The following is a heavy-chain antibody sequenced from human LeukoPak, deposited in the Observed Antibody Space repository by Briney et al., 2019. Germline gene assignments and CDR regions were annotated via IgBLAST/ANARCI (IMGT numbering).Heavy chain of an antibody. D-gene: IGHD3-3*01. CDR2: IYYSGST. Sequence: SETLSLTCTVSGGSISSYYWSWIRQPPGKGLEWIGYIYYSGSTNYNPSLKSRVTISVDTSKNQFSLKLSFVTAADTAVYYCARARSGYYDYWGQGTLVTVSS. CDR3: ARARSGYYDY. CDR1: GGSISSYY. V-gene: IGHV4-59*01. J-gene: IGHJ4*02.